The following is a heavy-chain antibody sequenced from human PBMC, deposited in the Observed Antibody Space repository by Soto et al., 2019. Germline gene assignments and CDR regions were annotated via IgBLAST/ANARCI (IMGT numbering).Heavy chain of an antibody. Sequence: QVQLLQSGAEVKKPGASVKVSCKASGYTFTNYGITWVRQAPGQGLEWMGGIGAYNGNTHYTQRLQGRVTMTTDTSTSTAYMELRGLRSDDTAVYYCARVRQRVGYFYYYMDVWCKGTTVTVSS. V-gene: IGHV1-18*01. CDR1: GYTFTNYG. D-gene: IGHD6-6*01. J-gene: IGHJ6*03. CDR3: ARVRQRVGYFYYYMDV. CDR2: IGAYNGNT.